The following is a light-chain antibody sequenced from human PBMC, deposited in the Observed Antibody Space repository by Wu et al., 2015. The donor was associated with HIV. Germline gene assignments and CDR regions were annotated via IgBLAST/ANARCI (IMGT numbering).Light chain of an antibody. CDR1: QAISSY. CDR2: AAS. J-gene: IGKJ5*01. CDR3: QRGIT. Sequence: DIQLTQSPSFLSASVGDTVTLACRASQAISSYLAWYQQKPGKAPKLLIYAASSLQSGVPSRFSGSGSETEFTLTINSLQPEDFATYFCQRGITFGQGTRLEIK. V-gene: IGKV1-9*01.